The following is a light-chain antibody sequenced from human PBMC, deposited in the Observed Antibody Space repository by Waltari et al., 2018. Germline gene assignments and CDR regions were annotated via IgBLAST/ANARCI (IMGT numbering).Light chain of an antibody. V-gene: IGLV2-14*03. Sequence: YQQHPGKAPNLRINDVSKRPSGVSKRFSGSKSGNTASLTISGLQAEDEADYYCSSYTSTNTYVFGTGTEVTVL. CDR2: DVS. CDR3: SSYTSTNTYV. J-gene: IGLJ1*01.